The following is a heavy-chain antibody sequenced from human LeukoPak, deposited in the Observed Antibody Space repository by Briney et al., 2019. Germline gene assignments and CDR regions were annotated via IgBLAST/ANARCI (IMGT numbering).Heavy chain of an antibody. V-gene: IGHV3-21*01. CDR3: ARSLVTAISIGH. D-gene: IGHD2-21*02. CDR2: ISSSSSYI. Sequence: PGGSLRLSCAASGFTFSSYSMNWVRQAPGKGLEWVSSISSSSSYIYYADSVKGRFTISRDNAKNSLYLQMSSLRAEDTAVYYCARSLVTAISIGHWGQGTLVTVSS. CDR1: GFTFSSYS. J-gene: IGHJ4*02.